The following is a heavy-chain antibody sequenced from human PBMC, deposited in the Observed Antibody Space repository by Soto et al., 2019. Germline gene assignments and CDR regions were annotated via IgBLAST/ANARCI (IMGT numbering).Heavy chain of an antibody. CDR1: GFTFSSYE. CDR2: ISSSGSTI. V-gene: IGHV3-48*03. D-gene: IGHD5-18*01. CDR3: ARSGYSYHTRAPFY. J-gene: IGHJ4*02. Sequence: EVQLVESGGGLVQPGGSLRLSCAASGFTFSSYEMNWVRQAPGKGLEWVSYISSSGSTIYYADSVKGRFTISRDNAKNSLYLQMNSLRAEDTAVYYCARSGYSYHTRAPFYWGQGTLVTVSS.